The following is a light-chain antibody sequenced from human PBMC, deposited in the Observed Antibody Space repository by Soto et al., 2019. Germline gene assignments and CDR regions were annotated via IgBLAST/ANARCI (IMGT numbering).Light chain of an antibody. Sequence: DIQMPQSPSTLSASLGDRAPITCRASQSISSWLAWYQQTQGKPPKILIYDASTLESGVPSRFSGSGSGTECTLTINRLQPDDFETYYGQQYNSYPWTFGQGTQVEIK. CDR1: QSISSW. CDR2: DAS. CDR3: QQYNSYPWT. V-gene: IGKV1-5*01. J-gene: IGKJ1*01.